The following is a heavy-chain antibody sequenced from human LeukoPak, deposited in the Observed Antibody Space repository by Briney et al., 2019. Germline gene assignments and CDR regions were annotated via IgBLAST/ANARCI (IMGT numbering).Heavy chain of an antibody. J-gene: IGHJ4*02. CDR2: ISSSSSYI. D-gene: IGHD3-3*01. V-gene: IGHV3-21*01. Sequence: GGSLRLSCAASGFTFSSYSMNWVRQAPGKGLEWVSSISSSSSYIYYADSVKGRFTISRDNAKNSLYLQMNSLRAEDTAVYYCAGNPYYDFWSGYSFDYWGQGTLVTVSS. CDR1: GFTFSSYS. CDR3: AGNPYYDFWSGYSFDY.